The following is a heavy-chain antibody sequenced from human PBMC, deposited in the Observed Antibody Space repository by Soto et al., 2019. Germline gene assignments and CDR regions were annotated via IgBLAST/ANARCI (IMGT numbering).Heavy chain of an antibody. Sequence: SETLSLTCAVYGGSFSGYYWSWIRQPPGKGLEWIGEINHSGSTNYNPSLKSRVTISVDTSKNQFSLKLSSVTAADTAVYYCARDHLGYCSSTSFRPRYYYGMDVWGQGTTVTVSS. V-gene: IGHV4-34*01. J-gene: IGHJ6*02. CDR1: GGSFSGYY. D-gene: IGHD2-2*01. CDR2: INHSGST. CDR3: ARDHLGYCSSTSFRPRYYYGMDV.